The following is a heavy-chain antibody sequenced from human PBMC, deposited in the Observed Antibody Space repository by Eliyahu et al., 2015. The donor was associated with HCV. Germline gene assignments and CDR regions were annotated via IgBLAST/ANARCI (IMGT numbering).Heavy chain of an antibody. V-gene: IGHV3-64D*09. J-gene: IGHJ4*02. Sequence: EVQLVESGGALVQPGGSLRLSCXXXGFSFSCCAIPWVRQAPGRGLEYVAAXNNNGDSIYYADSVKGRFTISRDNSKSTLYLQMSSLRGEDTAVYYCVKEDDTSGWSPGVYWGQGTLVTVSS. CDR3: VKEDDTSGWSPGVY. CDR1: GFSFSCCA. D-gene: IGHD6-19*01. CDR2: XNNNGDSI.